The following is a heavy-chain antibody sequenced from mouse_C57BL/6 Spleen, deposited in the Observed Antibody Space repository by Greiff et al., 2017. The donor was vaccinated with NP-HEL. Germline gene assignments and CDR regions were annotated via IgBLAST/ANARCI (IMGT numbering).Heavy chain of an antibody. J-gene: IGHJ4*01. Sequence: EVQLVESGGGLVQPGGSMKLSCVASGFTFSNYWMNWVRQSPEKGLEWVAQIRLKSDNYATHYAESVKGRFTISRDDSKSSVYLQMNNLRAEDTGIYYCTGGITTVVGGYAMDYWGQGTSVTVSS. V-gene: IGHV6-3*01. D-gene: IGHD1-1*01. CDR2: IRLKSDNYAT. CDR3: TGGITTVVGGYAMDY. CDR1: GFTFSNYW.